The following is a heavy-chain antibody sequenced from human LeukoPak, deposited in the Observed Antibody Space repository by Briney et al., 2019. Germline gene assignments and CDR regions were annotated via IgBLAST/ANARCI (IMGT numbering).Heavy chain of an antibody. J-gene: IGHJ6*02. D-gene: IGHD4-17*01. Sequence: GRSLRLSCAASGFTFSSYGMHWVRQAPGKGLEWVAVISYDGSNKYYADSVKGRFTISRDNSKNTLYLQMNSLRAEDTAVYYCAKNDYGDSRTSRAPWESAYYYYGMDVWGQGTTVTVSS. CDR1: GFTFSSYG. CDR3: AKNDYGDSRTSRAPWESAYYYYGMDV. V-gene: IGHV3-30*18. CDR2: ISYDGSNK.